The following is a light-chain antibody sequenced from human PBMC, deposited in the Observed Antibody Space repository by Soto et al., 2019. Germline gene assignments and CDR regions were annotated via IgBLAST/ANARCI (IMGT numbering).Light chain of an antibody. J-gene: IGKJ1*01. V-gene: IGKV1-5*01. Sequence: DIQMTQTPSTLSASVGDRVTITCRASQSISGWLAWYQQKPGKAPKLMIYDASSLESGVPSRFSGSGSGTEFTLTISSLQPDDFATYYCQHYNSYSEAFAQGTKVDIK. CDR1: QSISGW. CDR2: DAS. CDR3: QHYNSYSEA.